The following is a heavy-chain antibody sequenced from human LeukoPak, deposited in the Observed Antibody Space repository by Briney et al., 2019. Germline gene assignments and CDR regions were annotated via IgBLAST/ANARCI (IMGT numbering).Heavy chain of an antibody. V-gene: IGHV3-7*02. CDR1: EFTFSGYW. D-gene: IGHD5-12*01. J-gene: IGHJ4*02. CDR2: IKQDGSET. Sequence: GGSLRLSCAASEFTFSGYWMSWFRQAPGKGLEWVATIKQDGSETDYVDSVKGRFTISRDNAKNSLYLQMNSLRIEDTAVYYSARAQWRRPDYWGQGTLVTVSS. CDR3: ARAQWRRPDY.